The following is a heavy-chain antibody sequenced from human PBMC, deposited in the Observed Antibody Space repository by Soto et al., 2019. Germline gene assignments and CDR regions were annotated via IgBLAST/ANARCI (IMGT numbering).Heavy chain of an antibody. CDR3: VREFSGGYFDY. V-gene: IGHV1-46*01. D-gene: IGHD3-10*01. J-gene: IGHJ4*02. CDR1: GYTFTNYY. Sequence: QVQLVQSGAEVKKPGASVRVSCKASGYTFTNYYMHWVRQAPGQGLEWVGIINCGGGGTNYAQKFQGSVVMTRDTSTNKVYMVLSSLTSEDTAVYYCVREFSGGYFDYWGQGILVTVST. CDR2: INCGGGGT.